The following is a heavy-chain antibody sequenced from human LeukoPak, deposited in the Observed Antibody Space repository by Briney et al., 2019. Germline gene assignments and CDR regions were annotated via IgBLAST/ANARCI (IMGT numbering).Heavy chain of an antibody. CDR3: AKEYYYDSSGYYIPYYYYYYMDV. CDR2: IRYDGSNK. J-gene: IGHJ6*03. D-gene: IGHD3-22*01. Sequence: PGGSLRLSCAASGFTFSSYGMHWVRQAPGKGLEWVAFIRYDGSNKYYADSVKGRFTISRDNSKNTLYLQMNSLRAEDTAVYYCAKEYYYDSSGYYIPYYYYYYMDVWGKGTTVTISS. V-gene: IGHV3-30*02. CDR1: GFTFSSYG.